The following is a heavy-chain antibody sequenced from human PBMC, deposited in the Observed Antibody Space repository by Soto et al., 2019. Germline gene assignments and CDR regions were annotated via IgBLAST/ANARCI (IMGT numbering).Heavy chain of an antibody. D-gene: IGHD3-10*01. CDR3: ARAMAHYRSPFDY. J-gene: IGHJ4*02. CDR1: GFTFSSYA. V-gene: IGHV3-30-3*01. Sequence: PVGSLRLSCAASGFTFSSYAMHWVRQAPGKGLEWVAVISYDGSNKYYADSVKGRSTISRDNSKNTLYLQMNSLRAEDTAVYYCARAMAHYRSPFDYWGQGTLVTVSS. CDR2: ISYDGSNK.